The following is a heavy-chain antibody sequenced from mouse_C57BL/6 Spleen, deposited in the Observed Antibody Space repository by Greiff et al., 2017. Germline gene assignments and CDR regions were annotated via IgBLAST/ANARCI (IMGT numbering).Heavy chain of an antibody. V-gene: IGHV10-1*01. Sequence: EVKVVESGGGLVQPKGSLKLSCAASGFSFNTYAMNWVRQAPGKGLEWVARIRSKSNNYATYYADSVKDRFTISRDDSESMLYLQMNNLKTEDTAMYYCVSQIYDGYWFAYWGQGTLVTVSA. D-gene: IGHD2-3*01. J-gene: IGHJ3*01. CDR1: GFSFNTYA. CDR2: IRSKSNNYAT. CDR3: VSQIYDGYWFAY.